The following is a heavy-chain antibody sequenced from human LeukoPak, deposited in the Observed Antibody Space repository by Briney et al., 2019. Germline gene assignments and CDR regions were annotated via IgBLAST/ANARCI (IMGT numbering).Heavy chain of an antibody. Sequence: SQTLSLSCTVSGGSISSGDHYWSWIRQHPGKGLEWIGYIYYSGRTYYNPSLKSRVTISVDTSKNQFSLKLNSVTAADTAVYYCARDRYDSYPMDVWGQGTTVTVSS. CDR2: IYYSGRT. CDR1: GGSISSGDHY. J-gene: IGHJ6*02. V-gene: IGHV4-31*03. D-gene: IGHD3-3*01. CDR3: ARDRYDSYPMDV.